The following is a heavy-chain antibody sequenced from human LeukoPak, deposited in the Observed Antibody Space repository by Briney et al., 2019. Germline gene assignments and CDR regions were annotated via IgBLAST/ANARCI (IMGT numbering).Heavy chain of an antibody. J-gene: IGHJ4*02. CDR3: ARVRDSARSSALPDY. CDR1: GFTFSDHY. V-gene: IGHV3-72*01. D-gene: IGHD5-24*01. CDR2: TRNKANSYTT. Sequence: GGSLRLSCAASGFTFSDHYMDWVRQAPGKGLEWVGRTRNKANSYTTEYAASVKGRFTISRDDSKNSLYLQMNSLKFEDTAVYYCARVRDSARSSALPDYWGQGTLVTVSS.